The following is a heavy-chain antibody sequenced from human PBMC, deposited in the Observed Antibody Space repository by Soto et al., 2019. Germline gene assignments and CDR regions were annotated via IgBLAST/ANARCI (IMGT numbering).Heavy chain of an antibody. CDR1: GGTFSTST. V-gene: IGHV1-69*02. CDR2: IIPVLGMA. CDR3: AIPDNTNIDPGRDFFDY. Sequence: QVHLVQSGAEVKQPGSSVKVSCKASGGTFSTSTITWLRQAPGQGPEWMGRIIPVLGMATYAQKFQGRITITADKAPSTAYTELSSLRSEDTAVFYCAIPDNTNIDPGRDFFDYWGQGTLVTVSS. J-gene: IGHJ4*02. D-gene: IGHD1-26*01.